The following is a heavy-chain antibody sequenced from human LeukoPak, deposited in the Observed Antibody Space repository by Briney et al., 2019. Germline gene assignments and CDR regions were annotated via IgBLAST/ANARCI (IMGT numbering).Heavy chain of an antibody. D-gene: IGHD6-13*01. J-gene: IGHJ5*02. CDR3: ERLAAAVDNWFDP. CDR1: GGSISSGGYY. V-gene: IGHV4-31*03. Sequence: PSETLSLTCTVSGGSISSGGYYWSWIRQHPGKGLEWIGYIYYSGSTYYNPSLKSRVTISVDTSKNQFSLKLSSVTAADTAVYYCERLAAAVDNWFDPWGQGTLVTVSS. CDR2: IYYSGST.